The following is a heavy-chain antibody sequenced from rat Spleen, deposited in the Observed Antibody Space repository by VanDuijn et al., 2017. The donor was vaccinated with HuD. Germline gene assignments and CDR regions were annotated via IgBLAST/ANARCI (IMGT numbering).Heavy chain of an antibody. V-gene: IGHV5-25*01. J-gene: IGHJ2*01. CDR2: ISTSGGST. CDR1: GFTFSNYD. Sequence: EVQLVESGGGLVQPGRSLKLSCAASGFTFSNYDMAWVRQAPTKGLEWVASISTSGGSTYYRDSVKGRFPGSRDNAKSPLYLQMDSLRSEDTATYYCARRGGNWYCFDYWGQGVMVTVSS. CDR3: ARRGGNWYCFDY. D-gene: IGHD5-1*01.